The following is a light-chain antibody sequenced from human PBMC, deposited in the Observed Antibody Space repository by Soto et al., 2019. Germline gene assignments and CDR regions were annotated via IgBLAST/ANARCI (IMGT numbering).Light chain of an antibody. Sequence: EIVMTQSPATLSLSPGERATLSCRASQSVGKYLVWYQQKPGQAPRLLIYDASNRATGIPARFSGSGSGTDFTLTISSLEPEDLAVYYCQQRGNRPPWTFGQGTKVEI. V-gene: IGKV3-11*01. J-gene: IGKJ1*01. CDR3: QQRGNRPPWT. CDR1: QSVGKY. CDR2: DAS.